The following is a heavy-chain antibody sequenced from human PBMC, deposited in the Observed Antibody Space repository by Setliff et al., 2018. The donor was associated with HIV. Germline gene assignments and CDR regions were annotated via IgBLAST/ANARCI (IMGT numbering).Heavy chain of an antibody. CDR1: GYTFTRYD. V-gene: IGHV1-8*02. CDR3: ARGAWYTSGWYSSRYMDV. Sequence: ASVKVSCKASGYTFTRYDINWVRRATGQGLGWMGWMNPNSGNTGYAQNFQGRVTMTRNTSISTAYMELSSLRSEDTAVYYCARGAWYTSGWYSSRYMDVWGKGTTVTVSS. CDR2: MNPNSGNT. D-gene: IGHD6-19*01. J-gene: IGHJ6*03.